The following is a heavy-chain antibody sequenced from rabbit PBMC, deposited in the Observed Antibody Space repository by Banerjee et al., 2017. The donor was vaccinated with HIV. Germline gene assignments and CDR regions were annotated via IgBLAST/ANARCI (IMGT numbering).Heavy chain of an antibody. D-gene: IGHD6-1*01. V-gene: IGHV1S40*01. J-gene: IGHJ4*01. Sequence: QSLEESGGDLVKPGASLTLTCTATGFDFSSSAMCWVRQAPGKGLDWIACIYTGSGSTHYASWAKGRFTISKTSSTTVTLQMTSLTAADTAIYFCATRAYSDYGYAFNLWGQGTLVTVS. CDR1: GFDFSSSA. CDR3: ATRAYSDYGYAFNL. CDR2: IYTGSGST.